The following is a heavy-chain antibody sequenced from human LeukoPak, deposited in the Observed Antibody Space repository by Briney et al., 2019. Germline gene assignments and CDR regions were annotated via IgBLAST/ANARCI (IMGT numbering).Heavy chain of an antibody. D-gene: IGHD3-10*01. Sequence: GGSLRISCAAAGFIFSSYSMQWVRQAPGKGLVWVAVISYDGSKKYNPESVRGRFTISRDNSKNTLFLQMSSLRAEDTAVYYCAKDFGYDSATYLEQWGQGTLVTVSS. J-gene: IGHJ4*02. CDR3: AKDFGYDSATYLEQ. CDR2: ISYDGSKK. V-gene: IGHV3-30*18. CDR1: GFIFSSYS.